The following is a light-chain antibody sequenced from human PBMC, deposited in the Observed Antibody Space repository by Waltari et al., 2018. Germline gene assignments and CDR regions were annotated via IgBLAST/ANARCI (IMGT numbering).Light chain of an antibody. Sequence: QSTLTQPASVSGSPGQSITISCTGTSRDVGSYNLVSWYQQHPGQAPKLMIYEGSKRPSGVSNRFSGSKSGNTASLTISGLQAEDEANYYCCSYAGSSTHVVFGGGTKLTVL. CDR1: SRDVGSYNL. CDR3: CSYAGSSTHVV. V-gene: IGLV2-23*01. CDR2: EGS. J-gene: IGLJ2*01.